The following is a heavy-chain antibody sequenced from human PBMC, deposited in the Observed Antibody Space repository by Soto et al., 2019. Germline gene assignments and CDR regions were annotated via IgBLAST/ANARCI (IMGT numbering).Heavy chain of an antibody. D-gene: IGHD6-6*01. Sequence: VQLGQSGAEVKKPGASVKVSCKDPGYTFITYGISWLRQAPGQGLEWMGRISSYNGNTNYAPQLRGRVTMTTDTPTTTAYMELWSLRSDDTAVYYCARDRPPSRIRARDYYYAMDVWGQGTTVTVSS. CDR1: GYTFITYG. CDR2: ISSYNGNT. CDR3: ARDRPPSRIRARDYYYAMDV. V-gene: IGHV1-18*01. J-gene: IGHJ6*02.